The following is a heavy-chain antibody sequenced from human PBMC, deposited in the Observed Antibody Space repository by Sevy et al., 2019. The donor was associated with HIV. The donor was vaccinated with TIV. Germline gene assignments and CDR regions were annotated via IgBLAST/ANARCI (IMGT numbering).Heavy chain of an antibody. Sequence: SETPSLTCTVSGGSITSLYWNWIRQPPGKGLEWIANIYYNGHINYNPSLKSRVTLSLDTSKNQFSLRLSSVTATDTAMYYCAGENAWGRGYSWGQGTLVTVSS. CDR3: AGENAWGRGYS. J-gene: IGHJ4*02. D-gene: IGHD1-26*01. V-gene: IGHV4-59*08. CDR2: IYYNGHI. CDR1: GGSITSLY.